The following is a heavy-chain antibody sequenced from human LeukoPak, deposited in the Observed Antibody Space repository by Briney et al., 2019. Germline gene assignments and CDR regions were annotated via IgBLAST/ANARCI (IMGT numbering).Heavy chain of an antibody. D-gene: IGHD3-9*01. V-gene: IGHV3-23*01. J-gene: IGHJ6*03. CDR2: ISGSGGST. CDR1: GFTFSSYA. Sequence: GGSLRLSCAASGFTFSSYAMSWVRQAPGKGLEWVSAISGSGGSTYYADSVKGRFTISRDNSKNTLYLQMNSLRAEDTAVYYCAKDQAPHFDWPHTYYYYYYMDVWGKGTTVTVSS. CDR3: AKDQAPHFDWPHTYYYYYYMDV.